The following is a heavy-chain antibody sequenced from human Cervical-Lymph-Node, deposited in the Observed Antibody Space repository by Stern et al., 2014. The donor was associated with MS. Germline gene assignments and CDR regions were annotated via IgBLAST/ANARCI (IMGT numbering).Heavy chain of an antibody. J-gene: IGHJ4*02. D-gene: IGHD5-24*01. CDR3: ARGHIPYAYNYLFDY. V-gene: IGHV3-33*01. CDR1: GFTFSSYG. CDR2: AWYDGSTA. Sequence: QVQLVESGGGVVKPGPSLRLSCAVSGFTFSSYGMHWVRQAPAKGLERVALAWYDGSTAYYNNSVKGRFTMSRDNSTNTLDLHTNSLTAEDAAVCYCARGHIPYAYNYLFDYWGQGTLVTVSS.